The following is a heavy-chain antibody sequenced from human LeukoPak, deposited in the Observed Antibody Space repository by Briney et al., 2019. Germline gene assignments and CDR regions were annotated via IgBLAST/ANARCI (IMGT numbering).Heavy chain of an antibody. CDR2: ISSGSSYI. CDR1: GFTLSSFS. D-gene: IGHD6-13*01. J-gene: IGHJ4*02. V-gene: IGHV3-21*01. Sequence: GGSLRLSCAASGFTLSSFSMNWVRQAPGKGLEWVSSISSGSSYIYYADSVKGRFTISRDNAKNSLYPQMNSLRAEDTAVYYCARDPTVAAAWWGQGTLVTVSS. CDR3: ARDPTVAAAW.